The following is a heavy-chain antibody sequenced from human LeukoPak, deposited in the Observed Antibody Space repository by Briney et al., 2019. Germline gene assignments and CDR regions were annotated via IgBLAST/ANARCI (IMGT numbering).Heavy chain of an antibody. V-gene: IGHV4-30-2*01. J-gene: IGHJ3*02. Sequence: SETLSLTCAVSGGSISSGGYSWSWIRQPPGKGLEWIGYIYHSGSTYYNPSLKSRVTISVDRSKNQFSLKLSSVTAADTAVYYCARAGVSFHDAFDIWGQGTMVTVSS. CDR2: IYHSGST. CDR1: GGSISSGGYS. D-gene: IGHD3-16*02. CDR3: ARAGVSFHDAFDI.